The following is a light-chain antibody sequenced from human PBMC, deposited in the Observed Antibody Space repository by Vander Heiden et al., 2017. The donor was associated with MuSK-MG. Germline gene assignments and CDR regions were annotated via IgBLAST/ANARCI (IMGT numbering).Light chain of an antibody. CDR3: AAWDDSLNGRV. CDR2: SNN. Sequence: QSVLTQPPSASGTPGQKVTISCSGSSSNLGSNTVNWYQQRPGTAPKLLIYSNNKRPSGVPDRFSGSKSGTSASLAISGLQSEEEADYYCAAWDDSLNGRVFGGGTKLTVL. CDR1: SSNLGSNT. V-gene: IGLV1-44*01. J-gene: IGLJ3*02.